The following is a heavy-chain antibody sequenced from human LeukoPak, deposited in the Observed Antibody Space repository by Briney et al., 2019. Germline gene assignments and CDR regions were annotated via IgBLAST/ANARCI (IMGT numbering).Heavy chain of an antibody. V-gene: IGHV1-2*02. J-gene: IGHJ4*02. CDR1: GYTFTANY. Sequence: ASVKVSCKASGYTFTANYMHWVRQAPGQGLEWMGWINPNSGDTNYAQRFQGRVTMTRDTSISTAYMELSSLRSDDTAVYYCARDSSSWYPEDYWGQGTLVTVSS. CDR3: ARDSSSWYPEDY. D-gene: IGHD6-13*01. CDR2: INPNSGDT.